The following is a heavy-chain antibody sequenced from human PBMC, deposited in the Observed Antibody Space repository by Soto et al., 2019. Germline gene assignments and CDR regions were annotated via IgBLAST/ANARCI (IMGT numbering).Heavy chain of an antibody. CDR1: GASISSNNW. CDR3: AKDGSGHPYYSDN. J-gene: IGHJ4*02. D-gene: IGHD2-15*01. Sequence: QVQLQESGPGLVKPSGTLSLTCVVSGASISSNNWWCWVRQPPGKRLGWIGEIYHSGTTSYNPSLKSRDTMSVDKSKNQFSLKLTSVTAADTAVDFCAKDGSGHPYYSDNWGQGTLVTVSS. CDR2: IYHSGTT. V-gene: IGHV4-4*02.